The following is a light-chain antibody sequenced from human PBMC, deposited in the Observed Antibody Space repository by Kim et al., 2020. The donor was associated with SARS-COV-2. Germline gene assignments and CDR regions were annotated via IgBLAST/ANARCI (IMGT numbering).Light chain of an antibody. Sequence: LTQPPSASGTPGQRVTISCSGSSSNIGINYVYWYQQLPGAAPKLLIYRNNQRPSGVPDRFSGSKSGTSASLTISGLRPEDEADYYCAVWDDSLSGWVFGGGTQLTVL. V-gene: IGLV1-47*01. CDR2: RNN. CDR1: SSNIGINY. CDR3: AVWDDSLSGWV. J-gene: IGLJ3*02.